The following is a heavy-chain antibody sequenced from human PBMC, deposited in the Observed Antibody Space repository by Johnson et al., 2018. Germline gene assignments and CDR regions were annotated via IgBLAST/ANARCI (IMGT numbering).Heavy chain of an antibody. CDR3: AREGTGTHYAFDI. Sequence: QPGGSLRLSCAASGFTVRNNYMNWVRQAPGEGLEWVSVIYTDGSTYSADSVKGRFTISRDSSKNTLYLQMNSVRAEDTAAYYCAREGTGTHYAFDIWGQGTMVTVSS. V-gene: IGHV3-66*02. CDR2: IYTDGST. CDR1: GFTVRNNY. J-gene: IGHJ3*02. D-gene: IGHD3/OR15-3a*01.